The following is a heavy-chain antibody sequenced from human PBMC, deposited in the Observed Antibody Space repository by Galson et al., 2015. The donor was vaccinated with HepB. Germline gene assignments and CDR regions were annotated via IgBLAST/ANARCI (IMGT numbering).Heavy chain of an antibody. Sequence: SVKVSCKASGYTFTSYGISWVRQAPGQGLEWMGWISAYNGNTNYAQKLQGRVTMTTDTSTSTAYMELRSLRSDDTAVYYCARGAFGELFYYYGMDVWGQGTTVTVSS. J-gene: IGHJ6*02. D-gene: IGHD3-10*01. V-gene: IGHV1-18*04. CDR3: ARGAFGELFYYYGMDV. CDR2: ISAYNGNT. CDR1: GYTFTSYG.